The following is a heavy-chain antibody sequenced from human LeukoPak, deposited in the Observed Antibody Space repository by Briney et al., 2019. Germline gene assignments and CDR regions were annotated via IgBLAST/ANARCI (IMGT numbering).Heavy chain of an antibody. CDR2: IIPIFGTA. Sequence: ASVKVSCKASGGTFSSYAISWVRQAPGQGLEWMGAIIPIFGTANYAQKFQGRVTITADESPSTAYMELSSLRSEDTAVYYCARDLTIFGVVTGGGFDPWGQGTLVTVSS. CDR1: GGTFSSYA. D-gene: IGHD3-3*01. J-gene: IGHJ5*02. CDR3: ARDLTIFGVVTGGGFDP. V-gene: IGHV1-69*13.